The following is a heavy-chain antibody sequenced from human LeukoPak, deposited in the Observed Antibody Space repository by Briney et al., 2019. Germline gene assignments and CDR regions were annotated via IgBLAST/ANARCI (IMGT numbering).Heavy chain of an antibody. V-gene: IGHV3-15*01. Sequence: GGSLRLSCAASGFTFSNAWMSWVRQAPGKGLEWVGRIKSKTDGGTIDYAAPVKGRFTISRDDSKNTLYLQMNSLKTEDTAVYYCTTDHWAYCGNDCYYLMDYWGQGTLVTVSS. CDR3: TTDHWAYCGNDCYYLMDY. J-gene: IGHJ4*02. D-gene: IGHD2-21*02. CDR1: GFTFSNAW. CDR2: IKSKTDGGTI.